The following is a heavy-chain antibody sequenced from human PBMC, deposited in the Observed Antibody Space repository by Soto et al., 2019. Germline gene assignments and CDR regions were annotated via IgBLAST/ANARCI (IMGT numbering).Heavy chain of an antibody. CDR1: GYTFTSYV. Sequence: GASVKVSCKASGYTFTSYVMHWVRQAPGQRLEWMGWINAGNGKTKYSQKFQGRVTFARDTSASTAYMELSSLTSEDTAVYYCARDSCSGGICYSKDFDFWGQGTLVTVSS. J-gene: IGHJ4*02. V-gene: IGHV1-3*01. D-gene: IGHD2-15*01. CDR2: INAGNGKT. CDR3: ARDSCSGGICYSKDFDF.